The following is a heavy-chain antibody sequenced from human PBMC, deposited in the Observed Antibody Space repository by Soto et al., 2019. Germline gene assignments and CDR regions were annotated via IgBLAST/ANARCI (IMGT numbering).Heavy chain of an antibody. D-gene: IGHD1-7*01. J-gene: IGHJ3*02. CDR2: ISYDGSNK. Sequence: GGSLRLSCAASGFTFSSYGMHWVRQAPGKGLEWVAVISYDGSNKYYADSVKGRFTISRDNSKNTLYLQMNSLRAEDTAVYYCAKGRTGTIRGAFDIWGQGTMVTVSS. V-gene: IGHV3-30*18. CDR1: GFTFSSYG. CDR3: AKGRTGTIRGAFDI.